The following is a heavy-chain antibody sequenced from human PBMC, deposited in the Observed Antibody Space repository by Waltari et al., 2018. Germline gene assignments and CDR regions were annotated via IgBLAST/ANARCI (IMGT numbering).Heavy chain of an antibody. J-gene: IGHJ4*02. V-gene: IGHV3-48*01. CDR1: GFTFSSYT. CDR3: ARDPSNLDY. Sequence: EVQLVESGGGLVQPGGSLRLSCAASGFTFSSYTMNWVRQAPGKGLEWVSYISSSKTIYYADSVKGRFTISRDNAKNSLYLQMNSLRAEDTAVYYCARDPSNLDYWGQGTLVTVSS. CDR2: ISSSKTI.